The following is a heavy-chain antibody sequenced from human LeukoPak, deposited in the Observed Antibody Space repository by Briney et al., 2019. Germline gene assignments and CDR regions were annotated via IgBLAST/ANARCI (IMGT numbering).Heavy chain of an antibody. V-gene: IGHV3-11*01. Sequence: LSLTCAVYGGSFSGYYWSWIRQAPGKGLEWVSYISSSGTTIYYADSVKGRFTISRDNAKNSLFLQLNSLRAEDTAVYYCAKRNIAVAGYYYSYGLDVWGQGTTVTVSS. CDR3: AKRNIAVAGYYYSYGLDV. CDR1: GGSFSGYY. J-gene: IGHJ6*02. CDR2: ISSSGTTI. D-gene: IGHD6-19*01.